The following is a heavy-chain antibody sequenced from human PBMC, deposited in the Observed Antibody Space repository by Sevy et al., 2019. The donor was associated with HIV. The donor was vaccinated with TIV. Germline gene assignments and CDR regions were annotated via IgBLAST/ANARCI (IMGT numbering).Heavy chain of an antibody. CDR3: VREGLGGFSYSLDC. CDR2: MKEDGSEK. D-gene: IGHD5-18*01. Sequence: GGSLRLSCAASGFTFSSYWMSSVRQAPGKGLEWVATMKEDGSEKSYVDSVKGRFTISRDNAKNSLYLQMNSLRVDDTALYYCVREGLGGFSYSLDCWGQGTLVTVSS. J-gene: IGHJ4*02. CDR1: GFTFSSYW. V-gene: IGHV3-7*01.